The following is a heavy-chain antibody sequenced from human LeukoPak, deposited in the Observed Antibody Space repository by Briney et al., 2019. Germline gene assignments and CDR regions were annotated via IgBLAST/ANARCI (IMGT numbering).Heavy chain of an antibody. CDR2: INPDDSET. CDR3: ARLVVSAAISY. CDR1: GYKFTNYW. V-gene: IGHV5-51*01. J-gene: IGHJ4*02. Sequence: GESLKISCQASGYKFTNYWIGWVRQMSGKGLEWMGIINPDDSETTYSPSFQGQVTISVDKSVSTAYLQWTSLKASDTAMYYCARLVVSAAISYWGQGTLVNVFS. D-gene: IGHD2-2*01.